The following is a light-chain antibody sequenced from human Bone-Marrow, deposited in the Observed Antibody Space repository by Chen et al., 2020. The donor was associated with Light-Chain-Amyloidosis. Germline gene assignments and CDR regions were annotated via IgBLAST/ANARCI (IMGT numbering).Light chain of an antibody. J-gene: IGKJ1*01. CDR2: DAS. CDR3: HQRSSWPT. V-gene: IGKV3-11*01. Sequence: EIVLTQSPASLSLAPGERATLSCRASQSIATYLAWFQQRPGQPPRVLMYDASTRATGIPARFSRSGSCTDFTLTVSSLEPEDFAVYYCHQRSSWPTFGQCTRVE. CDR1: QSIATY.